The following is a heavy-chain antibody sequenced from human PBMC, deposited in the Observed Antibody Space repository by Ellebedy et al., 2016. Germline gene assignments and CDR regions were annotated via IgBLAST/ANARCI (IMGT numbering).Heavy chain of an antibody. V-gene: IGHV4-34*01. CDR3: ARAGSPLNWFDP. J-gene: IGHJ5*02. D-gene: IGHD3-10*01. CDR1: GGSFSGYY. CDR2: IYYSGTT. Sequence: SETLSLTCAVYGGSFSGYYWSWIRQPPGKGLEWIGSIYYSGTTYYNPSLKSRVTISVDTSKSQFSLKLSSVTAEDTAMYYCARAGSPLNWFDPWGQGTLVTVSS.